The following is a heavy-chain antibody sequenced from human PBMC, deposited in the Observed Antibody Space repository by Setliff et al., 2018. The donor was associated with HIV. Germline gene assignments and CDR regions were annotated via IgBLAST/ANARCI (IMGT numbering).Heavy chain of an antibody. CDR2: IYPSGST. CDR1: GGTIASGGHY. V-gene: IGHV4-61*02. Sequence: SETLSLTCTVSGGTIASGGHYWSWVRQPAGKGLEWIGRIYPSGSTNYNPSLKSRVTISIDMSKNQFSLKLSSVTAADTAVYYCARGPPATGFSRELDYWGQGTLVTVSS. D-gene: IGHD3-9*01. CDR3: ARGPPATGFSRELDY. J-gene: IGHJ4*02.